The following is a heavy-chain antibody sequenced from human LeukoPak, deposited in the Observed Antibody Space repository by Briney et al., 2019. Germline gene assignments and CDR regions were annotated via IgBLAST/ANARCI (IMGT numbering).Heavy chain of an antibody. CDR1: GFTFSSYA. J-gene: IGHJ4*02. D-gene: IGHD2-21*01. CDR3: AKDRYWSIDY. CDR2: ISYDGSNK. V-gene: IGHV3-30-3*01. Sequence: GRSLRLSCAASGFTFSSYAMHWVRQAPGKGLEWVAVISYDGSNKYYADSVKGRFTISRDIAKNTLYLQMNSLRAEDTGVYYCAKDRYWSIDYWGRGTLVTVSS.